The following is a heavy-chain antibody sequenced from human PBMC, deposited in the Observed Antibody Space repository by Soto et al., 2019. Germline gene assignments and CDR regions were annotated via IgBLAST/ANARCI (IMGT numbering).Heavy chain of an antibody. CDR1: GFMLSSAW. CDR2: IKSTKDGGAR. J-gene: IGHJ4*02. D-gene: IGHD1-1*01. CDR3: VEGWNDF. Sequence: EVQVVESGGDLVEPGGSLRLSCVTSGFMLSSAWMSWVRQAPGKGLEWVARIKSTKDGGARDYAAPVNGRFSISRDDSKSTVYLQMNSLRVEDTALYYCVEGWNDFWGQGTLVTVSS. V-gene: IGHV3-15*01.